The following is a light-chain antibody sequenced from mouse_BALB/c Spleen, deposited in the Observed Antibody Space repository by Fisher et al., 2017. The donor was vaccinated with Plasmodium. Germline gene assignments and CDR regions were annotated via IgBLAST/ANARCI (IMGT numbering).Light chain of an antibody. CDR1: QTLSNY. CDR3: QHSDSWPLT. CDR2: YTS. V-gene: IGKV5-45*01. J-gene: IGKJ5*01. Sequence: DIVMTQSPATLSVTPGDSVSLSCRASQTLSNYLHWYQQKSHESPRLLINYTSQSISGIPSWFSGSGSVTDFTLSINSVETEDFGIYFCQHSDSWPLTFGAGTKLELK.